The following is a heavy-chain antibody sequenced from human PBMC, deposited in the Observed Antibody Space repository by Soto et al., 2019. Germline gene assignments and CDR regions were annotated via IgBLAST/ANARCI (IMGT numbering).Heavy chain of an antibody. CDR2: ISSGGQTI. Sequence: SCKASGFTLTSYEMNWVRQAPGKGLEWVSYISSGGQTIYYADSVKGRFTISRDNAKNSLYLQMNSLRGEDAAVYYCARERPSSDFWSGYSFGMDVWGQGTTVTVSS. V-gene: IGHV3-48*03. J-gene: IGHJ6*02. CDR1: GFTLTSYE. CDR3: ARERPSSDFWSGYSFGMDV. D-gene: IGHD3-3*01.